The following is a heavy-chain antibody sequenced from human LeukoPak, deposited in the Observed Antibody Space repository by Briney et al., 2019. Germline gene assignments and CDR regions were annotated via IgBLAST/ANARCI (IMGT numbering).Heavy chain of an antibody. CDR2: INPNSGGT. D-gene: IGHD6-19*01. CDR1: GYTFTGYY. J-gene: IGHJ3*02. V-gene: IGHV1-2*04. Sequence: ASVKVSCKASGYTFTGYYMHWVRQAPGQGLEWMGWINPNSGGTNYAQKFQGWVTMTRDTSISTAYMELSRLRSDDTAVYYCARDRTQASATTVAGTADAFDIWGQGTMVTASS. CDR3: ARDRTQASATTVAGTADAFDI.